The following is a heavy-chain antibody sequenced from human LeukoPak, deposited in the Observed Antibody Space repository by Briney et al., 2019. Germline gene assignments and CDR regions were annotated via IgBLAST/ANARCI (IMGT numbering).Heavy chain of an antibody. J-gene: IGHJ4*02. CDR3: ARLSCSSTSCYNFDY. V-gene: IGHV4-34*01. D-gene: IGHD2-2*02. CDR1: GGSFSGYY. Sequence: SETLSLTCAVYGGSFSGYYWSWIRQPPGKGLEWVGEINHSGSTNYNPSLKSRVTISVDTSKNQFSLKLSSVTAADTAVYYCARLSCSSTSCYNFDYWGQGTLVTVSS. CDR2: INHSGST.